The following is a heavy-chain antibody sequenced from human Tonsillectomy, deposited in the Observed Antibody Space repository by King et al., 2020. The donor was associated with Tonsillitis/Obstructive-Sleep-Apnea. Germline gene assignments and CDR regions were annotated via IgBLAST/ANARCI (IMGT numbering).Heavy chain of an antibody. CDR3: ARGFTDYDFWSGYWFDS. J-gene: IGHJ5*01. D-gene: IGHD3-3*01. V-gene: IGHV1-69*10. CDR1: GGTFSSNV. Sequence: QLVQSGAEVKKPGSSVKVSCKPSGGTFSSNVISWVRQAPGQGLEWMGGIIPILGRVNYAQNFQGRVTITADKSTSTAYMELSSLRSEDTAVYYCARGFTDYDFWSGYWFDSWGQGTLVTVSS. CDR2: IIPILGRV.